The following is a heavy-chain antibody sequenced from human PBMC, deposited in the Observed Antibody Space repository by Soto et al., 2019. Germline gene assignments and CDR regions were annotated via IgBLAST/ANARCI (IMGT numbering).Heavy chain of an antibody. V-gene: IGHV1-69*13. Sequence: GASVKVSCKASGGTFSSYAISWVRQAPGQGLEWMGGIIPIFGTANYAQKFQGRVTITADESTSTAYTELSSLRSEDTAVYYCARNTPYDRIAAAPFDYWGQGTLVTVSS. CDR3: ARNTPYDRIAAAPFDY. D-gene: IGHD6-13*01. CDR1: GGTFSSYA. CDR2: IIPIFGTA. J-gene: IGHJ4*02.